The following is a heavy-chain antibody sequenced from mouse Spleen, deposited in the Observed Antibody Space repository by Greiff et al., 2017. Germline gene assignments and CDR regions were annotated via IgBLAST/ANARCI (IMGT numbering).Heavy chain of an antibody. CDR1: GFSLTSYG. CDR2: IWRGGST. CDR3: ANLYYGSSSSFAY. Sequence: QVQLQQSGPGLVQPSQSLSITCTVSGFSLTSYGVHWVRQSPGKGLEWLGVIWRGGSTDYNAAFMSRLSITKDNSKSQVFFKMNSLQADDTAIYYCANLYYGSSSSFAYWGQGTLVTVSA. J-gene: IGHJ3*01. V-gene: IGHV2-5*01. D-gene: IGHD1-1*01.